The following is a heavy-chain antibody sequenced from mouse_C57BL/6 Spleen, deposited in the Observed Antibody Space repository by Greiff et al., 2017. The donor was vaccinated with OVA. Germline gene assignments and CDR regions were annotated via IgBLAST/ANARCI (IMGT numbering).Heavy chain of an antibody. J-gene: IGHJ1*03. Sequence: QVQLKQPGAELVRPGTSVKLSCKASGYTFTSYWMHWVKQRPGQGLEWIGVIDPSDSYTNYNQKFKGKATLTVDTSSSTAYMQLSSLTSEDSAVYYCARGLTTVVAKWYFDVWGTGTTVTVSS. CDR3: ARGLTTVVAKWYFDV. D-gene: IGHD1-1*01. V-gene: IGHV1-59*01. CDR1: GYTFTSYW. CDR2: IDPSDSYT.